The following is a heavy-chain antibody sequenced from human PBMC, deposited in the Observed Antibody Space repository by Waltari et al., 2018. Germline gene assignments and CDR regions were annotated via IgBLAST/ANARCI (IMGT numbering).Heavy chain of an antibody. CDR3: ARESSRCSGGSCYSGSIWFDP. CDR1: GGSFSGYY. J-gene: IGHJ5*02. Sequence: QVQLQQWGAGLLKPSETLSLTCAVYGGSFSGYYWSWIRQPPGQGLEWIGEINHSGSTNYNPSLKSRVTISVDTSKNQFSLKLSSVTAADTAVYYCARESSRCSGGSCYSGSIWFDPWGQGTLVTVSS. CDR2: INHSGST. V-gene: IGHV4-34*01. D-gene: IGHD2-15*01.